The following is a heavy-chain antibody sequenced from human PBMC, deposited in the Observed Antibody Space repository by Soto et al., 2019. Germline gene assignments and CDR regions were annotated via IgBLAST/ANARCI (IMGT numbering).Heavy chain of an antibody. D-gene: IGHD1-26*01. V-gene: IGHV3-30-3*01. Sequence: QVQLVESGGGVVQPGRSLRVSCAASGFTFSSFAIHWVRQAPGKGLEWMAVISYDGTNKYYADSVKGRFTISRDNSKNTMYLQMNSLRPEDTAVYYCARAYPQVGSNYCDYWGQGTLVTVSS. CDR2: ISYDGTNK. CDR1: GFTFSSFA. J-gene: IGHJ4*02. CDR3: ARAYPQVGSNYCDY.